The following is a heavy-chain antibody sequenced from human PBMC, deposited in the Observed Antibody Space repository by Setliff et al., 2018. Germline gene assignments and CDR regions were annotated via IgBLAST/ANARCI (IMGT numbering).Heavy chain of an antibody. CDR2: IYHSGST. D-gene: IGHD6-13*01. CDR3: ARDEGSSYFYGMDV. CDR1: GGSISSSNW. J-gene: IGHJ6*02. Sequence: SETLSLTCTVSGGSISSSNWWSWVRQPPGKGLEWIGEIYHSGSTNYNPSLKSRVTISVDKSKNQFSLKLSSVTAADTALYYCARDEGSSYFYGMDVWGQGTTVTSP. V-gene: IGHV4-4*02.